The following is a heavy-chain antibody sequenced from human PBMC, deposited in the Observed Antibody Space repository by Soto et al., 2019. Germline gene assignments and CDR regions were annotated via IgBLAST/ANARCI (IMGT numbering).Heavy chain of an antibody. Sequence: PSETLSLTCAVSGGSISSGGYSWSWIRQPPGKGLEWIGYIYHSGSTYYNPSLKSRVTISVDRSKNQFSLKLTSVTAADTAVYYCASGCSGGSCYFDYWGQGTLVTVSS. CDR1: GGSISSGGYS. CDR2: IYHSGST. D-gene: IGHD2-15*01. CDR3: ASGCSGGSCYFDY. V-gene: IGHV4-30-2*01. J-gene: IGHJ4*02.